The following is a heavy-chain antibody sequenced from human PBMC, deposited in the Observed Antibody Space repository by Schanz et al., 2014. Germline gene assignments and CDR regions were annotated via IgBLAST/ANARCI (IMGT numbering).Heavy chain of an antibody. CDR1: GYTFSSYG. V-gene: IGHV1-18*01. CDR3: ARGGYSSGWYDRDIAHFDY. J-gene: IGHJ4*02. D-gene: IGHD6-19*01. CDR2: INGYNGHT. Sequence: QVQLVQSGAEVKKPGASVKVSCKASGYTFSSYGITWVRQAPGQGLEWMGWINGYNGHTLYAQKFQRRVTMTTDTSTSTAYMDLRSLRSDDTAVYYCARGGYSSGWYDRDIAHFDYWGQGTLVTVSS.